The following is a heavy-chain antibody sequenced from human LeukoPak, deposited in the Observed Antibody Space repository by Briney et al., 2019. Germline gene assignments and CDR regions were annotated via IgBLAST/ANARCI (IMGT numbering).Heavy chain of an antibody. D-gene: IGHD3-16*01. CDR3: ARGPYDETYYFDS. J-gene: IGHJ4*02. Sequence: GSSVKVSCKTSGGSFSNYAITWVRQAPGQGLEWMGRIFPMRDITSYAQNFQDRVTITADKSTTTVYMEVNSLISEDMAVYFCARGPYDETYYFDSWGQGTLVTVSS. CDR1: GGSFSNYA. V-gene: IGHV1-69*04. CDR2: IFPMRDIT.